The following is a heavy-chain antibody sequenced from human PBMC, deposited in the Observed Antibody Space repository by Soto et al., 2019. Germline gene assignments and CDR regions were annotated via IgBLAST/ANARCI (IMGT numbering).Heavy chain of an antibody. CDR1: GYTFTSYD. D-gene: IGHD2-21*02. CDR2: MNPNSGNT. CDR3: ARVPLYCGGDCYHFDN. V-gene: IGHV1-8*01. Sequence: ASVKVSCKASGYTFTSYDINWVRQATGQGLEWMGWMNPNSGNTGYAQKFQGRVTMTSDTFTSTVYMELSSLRSEDTAVYYCARVPLYCGGDCYHFDNWGQGTPVTVSS. J-gene: IGHJ4*02.